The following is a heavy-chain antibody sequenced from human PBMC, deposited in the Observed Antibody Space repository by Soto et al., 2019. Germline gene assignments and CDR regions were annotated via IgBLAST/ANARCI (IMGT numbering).Heavy chain of an antibody. V-gene: IGHV2-5*02. J-gene: IGHJ5*02. Sequence: QINLIESGPTLVKPTQTLTLTSTFSGFSLSTSGAAVGWVRQPPGRPLEWLALIYWDGDKRYNASLGNRLTIAKDTSMNQVVLTLTNVDPADTATYYCAHRATMTIFGLIIDNGIWFDPCGQGTRVIVSS. CDR1: GFSLSTSGAA. CDR2: IYWDGDK. CDR3: AHRATMTIFGLIIDNGIWFDP. D-gene: IGHD3-3*01.